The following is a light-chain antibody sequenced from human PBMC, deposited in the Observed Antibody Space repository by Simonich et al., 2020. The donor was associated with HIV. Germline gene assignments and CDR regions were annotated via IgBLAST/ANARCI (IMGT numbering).Light chain of an antibody. V-gene: IGKV1-NL1*01. J-gene: IGKJ3*01. CDR2: GAS. CDR1: QIISSN. Sequence: DIQMTQSPSSLSPSVGDRVTITCRASQIISSNLNWYQQKPGKAPNLLLYGASRLESGVPSRFSGSGSVTDYTLTISSLQPEDFATYYCQQYYSTPTFGPGTKVDIK. CDR3: QQYYSTPT.